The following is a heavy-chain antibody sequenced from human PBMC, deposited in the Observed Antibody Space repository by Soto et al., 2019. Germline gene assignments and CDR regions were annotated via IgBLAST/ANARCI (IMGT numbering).Heavy chain of an antibody. CDR1: GDFIRSSRDY. Sequence: SETLSLTCTVSGDFIRSSRDYWGWIRQPPGKGLEWIGSIYYSGSTYYNPSLKSRVTISVDTSKNQFSLKLSSVTAADTAVYYCARQEWIQLWPDDYWGQGTLVTVSS. CDR3: ARQEWIQLWPDDY. CDR2: IYYSGST. V-gene: IGHV4-39*01. J-gene: IGHJ4*02. D-gene: IGHD5-18*01.